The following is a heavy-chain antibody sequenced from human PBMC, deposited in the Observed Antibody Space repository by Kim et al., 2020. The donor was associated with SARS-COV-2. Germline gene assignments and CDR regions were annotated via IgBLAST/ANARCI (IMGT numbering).Heavy chain of an antibody. D-gene: IGHD3-16*01. CDR2: T. CDR3: ARRGEGLFDY. V-gene: IGHV5-51*01. Sequence: TRYSPSFQGQVTISADKSISTAYLQWSSLKASDTAMYYCARRGEGLFDYWGQGTLVTVSS. J-gene: IGHJ4*02.